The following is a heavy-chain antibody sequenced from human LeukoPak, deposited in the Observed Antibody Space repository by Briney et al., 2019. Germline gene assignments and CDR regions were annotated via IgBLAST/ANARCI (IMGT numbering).Heavy chain of an antibody. CDR1: GGSISSSNW. J-gene: IGHJ3*02. D-gene: IGHD6-19*01. Sequence: SETLSLTCAVSGGSISSSNWWSWVRQPPGKGLEWIGEIYHSGSTNYNPSLKSRVTISVDKSKNQFSLKLSSVTAADTAVYYCARDQGERKQWLVPEIYAFDIWGQGTMVTVSS. CDR2: IYHSGST. CDR3: ARDQGERKQWLVPEIYAFDI. V-gene: IGHV4-4*02.